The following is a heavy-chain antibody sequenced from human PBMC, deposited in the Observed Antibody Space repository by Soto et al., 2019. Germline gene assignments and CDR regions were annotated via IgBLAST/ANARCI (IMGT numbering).Heavy chain of an antibody. CDR1: GFTFDDYA. D-gene: IGHD6-13*01. CDR3: VKDESINWYSGHFRH. Sequence: LRLSCAASGFTFDDYAMHWVRQVPGKGLEWVSGINWNSGSIGYADSVKGRFAISRDNAKNSLHLQMNSLRAEDTAFYYCVKDESINWYSGHFRHWGQGTLVTVPQ. CDR2: INWNSGSI. V-gene: IGHV3-9*01. J-gene: IGHJ1*01.